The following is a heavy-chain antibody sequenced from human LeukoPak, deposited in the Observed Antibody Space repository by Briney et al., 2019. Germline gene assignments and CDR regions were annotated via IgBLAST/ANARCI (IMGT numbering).Heavy chain of an antibody. D-gene: IGHD3-10*01. CDR1: AGSISSYY. V-gene: IGHV4-59*01. CDR3: ASGSSLWFGES. CDR2: IYYSGST. J-gene: IGHJ5*02. Sequence: PSETLSLTCTVSAGSISSYYWSWIRQPPGKGLEWIGYIYYSGSTNYNPSLKSRVTISVDTSKNQFSLKLSSVTAADTAVYYCASGSSLWFGESWGQGTLVTVSS.